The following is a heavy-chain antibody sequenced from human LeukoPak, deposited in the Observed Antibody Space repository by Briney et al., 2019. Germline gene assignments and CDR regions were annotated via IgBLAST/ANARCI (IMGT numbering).Heavy chain of an antibody. Sequence: PSETLSLTCTVSGGSISSSSYYWGWIRQPPGKGLEWIGSIYYSGSTYYNPSLKSRVTMSVDTSKNQFSLKLSSVTAADTAVYYCARIDYGWFDPWGQGTLVTVSS. CDR3: ARIDYGWFDP. D-gene: IGHD4-17*01. CDR1: GGSISSSSYY. CDR2: IYYSGST. V-gene: IGHV4-39*01. J-gene: IGHJ5*02.